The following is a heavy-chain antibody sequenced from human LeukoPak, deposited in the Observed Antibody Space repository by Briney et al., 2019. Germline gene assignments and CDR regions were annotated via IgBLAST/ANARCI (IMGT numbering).Heavy chain of an antibody. CDR2: IYYSGST. CDR1: GGSISSSSYY. J-gene: IGHJ3*02. CDR3: ARLAEDYDILTGYYALDAFDI. D-gene: IGHD3-9*01. V-gene: IGHV4-39*01. Sequence: PSETLSLTCTVSGGSISSSSYYWGWIRQPPGKGLKWIGSIYYSGSTYYNPSLKSRVTISVDTSKNQFSLKLSSVTAADTAVYYCARLAEDYDILTGYYALDAFDIWGQGTMVTVSS.